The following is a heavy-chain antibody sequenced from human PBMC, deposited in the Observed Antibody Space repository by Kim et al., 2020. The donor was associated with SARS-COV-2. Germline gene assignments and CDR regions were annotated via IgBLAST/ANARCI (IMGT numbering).Heavy chain of an antibody. CDR1: GFTFSDHY. Sequence: GGSLRLSCAASGFTFSDHYMDWVRQAPGKGLEWVARTRNKANSYTTAYAATVKGRFTISRDDSKNSLYLQMNSLKTEETAVYYCARNGGRQSSGYYYKYSGQGTLVTVAS. CDR2: TRNKANSYTT. J-gene: IGHJ4*03. D-gene: IGHD3-22*01. V-gene: IGHV3-72*01. CDR3: ARNGGRQSSGYYYKY.